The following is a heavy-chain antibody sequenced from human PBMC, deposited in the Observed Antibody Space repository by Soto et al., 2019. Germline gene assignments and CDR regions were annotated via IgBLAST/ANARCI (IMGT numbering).Heavy chain of an antibody. J-gene: IGHJ6*02. CDR2: ISTGGSSI. CDR3: ARERGGLSGADV. Sequence: GGSLRLSCAASGFTLSNYEMNWVRQAPGKGLEWVSYISTGGSSIYYADSVKGRFTIARDNGKNSVYLQMSSLRAEDTATYYCARERGGLSGADVWGQGTTVTVSS. V-gene: IGHV3-48*03. CDR1: GFTLSNYE. D-gene: IGHD1-26*01.